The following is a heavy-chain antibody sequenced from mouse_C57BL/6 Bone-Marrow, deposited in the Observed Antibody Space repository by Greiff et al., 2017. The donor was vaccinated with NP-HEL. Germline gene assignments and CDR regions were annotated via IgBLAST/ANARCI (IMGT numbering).Heavy chain of an antibody. CDR3: ARYYYGSSSFDY. D-gene: IGHD1-1*01. V-gene: IGHV1-72*01. CDR1: GYTFTSYL. Sequence: QVQLQQPGAELVKPGASVKLSCKASGYTFTSYLMHWVKQRPGRGLEWLGRIDPNSGGTKYNEKFKSKATLTVDKPSSTVYMQLNSLTSEDSAVYNCARYYYGSSSFDYWGQGTTLTVSS. CDR2: IDPNSGGT. J-gene: IGHJ2*01.